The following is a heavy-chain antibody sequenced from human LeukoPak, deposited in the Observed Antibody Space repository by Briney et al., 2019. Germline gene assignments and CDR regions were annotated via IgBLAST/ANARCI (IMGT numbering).Heavy chain of an antibody. CDR2: INPSGGST. Sequence: ASVKVSCKASGYTFTSYYMHWVRQAPGQGLEWMGIINPSGGSTSYAQKFQGRVTITADKSTSTAYMELSSLRSEDMAVYYCARDGDGYNLGTDAFDIWGQGTMVTVSS. J-gene: IGHJ3*02. V-gene: IGHV1-46*01. CDR1: GYTFTSYY. CDR3: ARDGDGYNLGTDAFDI. D-gene: IGHD5-24*01.